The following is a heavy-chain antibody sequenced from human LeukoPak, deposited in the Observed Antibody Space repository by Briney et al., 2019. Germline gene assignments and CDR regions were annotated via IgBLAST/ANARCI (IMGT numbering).Heavy chain of an antibody. V-gene: IGHV1-3*01. CDR2: INAGNGNT. J-gene: IGHJ1*01. D-gene: IGHD1-14*01. CDR3: ARVPDPQGNQH. CDR1: GYTFTSYA. Sequence: ASVKVSCTASGYTFTSYAMHWVRQAPGQRLEWMGWINAGNGNTKYSQKFQGRVTITRDTSASTAYMELSSLRSEDTAVYYCARVPDPQGNQHWGQGTLVTVSS.